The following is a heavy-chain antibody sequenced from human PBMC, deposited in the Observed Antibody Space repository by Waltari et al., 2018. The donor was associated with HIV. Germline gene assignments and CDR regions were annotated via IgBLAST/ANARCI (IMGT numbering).Heavy chain of an antibody. CDR3: ARGQTTVTLFDY. J-gene: IGHJ4*02. CDR1: GGSFSGYY. D-gene: IGHD4-17*01. Sequence: QVQLQQWGAGLLKPSETLSLPCAVYGGSFSGYYWSWIRQPPGKGLEWIGEINHSGSTNYNPSLKSRVTISVDTSKNQFSLKLSSVTAADTAVYYCARGQTTVTLFDYWGQGTLVTVSS. CDR2: INHSGST. V-gene: IGHV4-34*01.